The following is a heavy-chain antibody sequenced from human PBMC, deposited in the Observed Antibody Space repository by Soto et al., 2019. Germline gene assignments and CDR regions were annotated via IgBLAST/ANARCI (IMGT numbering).Heavy chain of an antibody. D-gene: IGHD3-3*01. CDR1: GGSISSGDYY. J-gene: IGHJ4*02. CDR3: ARGSDFWSGYYFEY. CDR2: IYYSGST. Sequence: SETLSLTCTVSGGSISSGDYYLSWIRQPPGKGLEWIGYIYYSGSTYYNPSLKSRVTISVDTSKNQFSLKLSSVTAADTAVYYCARGSDFWSGYYFEYWGEGTLVTVSS. V-gene: IGHV4-30-4*01.